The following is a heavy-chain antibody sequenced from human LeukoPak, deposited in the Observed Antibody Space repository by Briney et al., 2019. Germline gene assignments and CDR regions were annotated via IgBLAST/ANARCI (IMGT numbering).Heavy chain of an antibody. V-gene: IGHV3-74*01. J-gene: IGHJ4*02. CDR3: VRDGDAYDFDL. Sequence: GGSLRLSCAASGFSIRGYWMHWVRQAPGKGLMWVSRIKSDGSWTNYADSVRGRFTISRDNAKNTLFLQMVSLRAEDTAIYYCVRDGDAYDFDLWGQGILVTVSS. CDR1: GFSIRGYW. D-gene: IGHD5-12*01. CDR2: IKSDGSWT.